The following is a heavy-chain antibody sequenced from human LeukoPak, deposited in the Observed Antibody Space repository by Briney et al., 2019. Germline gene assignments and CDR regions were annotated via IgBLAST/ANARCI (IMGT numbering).Heavy chain of an antibody. D-gene: IGHD1-26*01. CDR1: GFTASDFD. J-gene: IGHJ5*02. CDR3: AKVSWSRSSPDS. Sequence: PGGSLRLSCVVSGFTASDFDMSWVRQAPGKGLQWVSAIRDRGGNTYYSDSVKGRFTMPRDNSKNTLYLQMNSLRVEDTAKYYCAKVSWSRSSPDSWGQGTLVTVSS. V-gene: IGHV3-23*01. CDR2: IRDRGGNT.